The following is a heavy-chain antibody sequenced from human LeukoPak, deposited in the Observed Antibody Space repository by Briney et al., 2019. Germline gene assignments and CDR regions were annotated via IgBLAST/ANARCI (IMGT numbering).Heavy chain of an antibody. Sequence: SVEVSCKASGGTFSSYAISWVRQAPGQGLEWMGRIIPIFGIANYAQKFQGRVTITADKSTSTAYMELSSLRSEDTAVYYCARDRGTGTSEGGIDYWGQGTLVTVSS. V-gene: IGHV1-69*04. J-gene: IGHJ4*02. CDR2: IIPIFGIA. D-gene: IGHD1-1*01. CDR1: GGTFSSYA. CDR3: ARDRGTGTSEGGIDY.